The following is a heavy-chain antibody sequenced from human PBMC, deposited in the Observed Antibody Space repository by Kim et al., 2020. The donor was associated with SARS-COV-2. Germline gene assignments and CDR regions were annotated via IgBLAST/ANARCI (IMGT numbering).Heavy chain of an antibody. Sequence: SETLSLTCAVYGGSFSGYYWSWIRQPPGKGLEWIGEINHSGSTNSNPSLKSRVTISVDTSKNQFSLKLSSVTAADTAVYYCARGRGGTTVVTLGLGYYYYYGMDVWGQGTTVTVS. J-gene: IGHJ6*02. CDR1: GGSFSGYY. V-gene: IGHV4-34*01. CDR2: INHSGST. D-gene: IGHD4-17*01. CDR3: ARGRGGTTVVTLGLGYYYYYGMDV.